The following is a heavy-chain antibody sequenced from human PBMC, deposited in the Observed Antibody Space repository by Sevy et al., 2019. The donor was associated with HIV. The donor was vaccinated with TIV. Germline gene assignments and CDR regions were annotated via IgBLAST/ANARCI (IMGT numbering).Heavy chain of an antibody. CDR3: ARDLVGATSD. V-gene: IGHV3-30*04. J-gene: IGHJ4*02. CDR1: GFTFSSYV. CDR2: IWDDGSDK. D-gene: IGHD1-26*01. Sequence: GGSLRLSSAASGFTFSSYVMHWVRQAPGKGLEWVALIWDDGSDKYYADSVKGRFTISRDNSKNMLYLQMNSLRPEDTAVYYCARDLVGATSDWGQGTLVTVSS.